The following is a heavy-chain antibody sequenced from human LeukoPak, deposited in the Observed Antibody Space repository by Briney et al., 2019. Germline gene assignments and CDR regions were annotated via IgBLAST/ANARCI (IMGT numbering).Heavy chain of an antibody. CDR1: GFTFSSYW. CDR2: INSDGSST. V-gene: IGHV3-74*01. CDR3: ASTISGLDFDY. J-gene: IGHJ4*02. Sequence: GGSLRLSCAASGFTFSSYWMHWVRQAPGKGLVWVSRINSDGSSTSYADSVKGRFTISRDNAKNTLYLQMNSLRAEDTAVYYCASTISGLDFDYWGQGTLVTVSS. D-gene: IGHD6-19*01.